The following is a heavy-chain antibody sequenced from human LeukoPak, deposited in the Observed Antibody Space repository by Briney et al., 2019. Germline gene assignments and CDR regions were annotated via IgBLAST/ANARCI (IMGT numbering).Heavy chain of an antibody. CDR3: ARARGYSGYEVIDN. CDR2: IHSDGSST. V-gene: IGHV3-74*01. Sequence: GGSLRLSCAASGFTFSNYWMQWVRQAPGTGLVWVSRIHSDGSSTSYADSVKGRFTISRGNAKNTLYLQMDSLRGEDTAVYYCARARGYSGYEVIDNWGQGTLVTVSS. CDR1: GFTFSNYW. J-gene: IGHJ4*02. D-gene: IGHD5-12*01.